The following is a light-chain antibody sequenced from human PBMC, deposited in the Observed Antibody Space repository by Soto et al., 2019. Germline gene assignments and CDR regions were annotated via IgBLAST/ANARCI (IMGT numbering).Light chain of an antibody. Sequence: DVVWTQSPLSLPVTLGQPASLSVRANQSLLHSDGIAYFSWFQQRPGRSPRRLIYAASTRATGIPGRFSGSGSGTEFSLTISSLQSEDFAVYYCQQYNYWPRTFGQGTKVDIK. J-gene: IGKJ1*01. CDR3: QQYNYWPRT. V-gene: IGKV2-30*02. CDR2: AAS. CDR1: QSLLHSDGIAY.